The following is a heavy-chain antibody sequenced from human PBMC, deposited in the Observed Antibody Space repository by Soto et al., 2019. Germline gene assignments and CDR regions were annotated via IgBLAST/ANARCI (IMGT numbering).Heavy chain of an antibody. Sequence: ASVKVSCKVSGYTLTELSMHWVRQAPGKGLEWMGGFDPEDGETIYAQKFQGRVTMTEDTSTDTAYMELSSLRSEDTAVYYCALSREDSSGFSVGFDYWGQGTLVTVSS. J-gene: IGHJ4*02. CDR3: ALSREDSSGFSVGFDY. D-gene: IGHD6-19*01. V-gene: IGHV1-24*01. CDR2: FDPEDGET. CDR1: GYTLTELS.